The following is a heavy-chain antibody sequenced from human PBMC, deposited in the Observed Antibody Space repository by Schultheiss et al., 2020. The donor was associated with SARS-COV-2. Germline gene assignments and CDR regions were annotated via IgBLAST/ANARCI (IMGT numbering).Heavy chain of an antibody. CDR3: ARPTIAAAGTDYYYYGMDV. Sequence: ASVKVSCKASGYTFTSHYMHWVRQAPGQGLEWVGIINPSGGSTSYAQKFQGRVTMTRDTSTSTVYMELSSLRSEDTAVYYCARPTIAAAGTDYYYYGMDVWGQGTTVTVSS. D-gene: IGHD6-13*01. J-gene: IGHJ6*02. CDR1: GYTFTSHY. V-gene: IGHV1-46*01. CDR2: INPSGGST.